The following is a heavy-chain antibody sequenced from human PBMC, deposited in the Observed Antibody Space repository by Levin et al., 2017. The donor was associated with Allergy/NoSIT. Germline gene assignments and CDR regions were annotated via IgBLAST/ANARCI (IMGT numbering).Heavy chain of an antibody. J-gene: IGHJ3*01. CDR3: ARLQFPSTGQWLTFGTFNL. Sequence: SETLSLTCAVSGDSLSSYYWSWIRQRPGSGLEWIGYIYYSGSTTYNPSLKSRVTMSVDTSKNQFSLRLSSVATADTAVYFCARLQFPSTGQWLTFGTFNLWGQGTMVTVSS. CDR1: GDSLSSYY. V-gene: IGHV4-59*01. D-gene: IGHD6-19*01. CDR2: IYYSGST.